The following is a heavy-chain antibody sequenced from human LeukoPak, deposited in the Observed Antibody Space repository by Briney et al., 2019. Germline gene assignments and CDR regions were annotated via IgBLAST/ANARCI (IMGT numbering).Heavy chain of an antibody. Sequence: PGGSLRLSCAASGFTFNNYGMHWVRQAPGKGLEWVAVIWYDGSNKYYADSVKGRFTISRDNSKNTLYLQMNSLRAEDTAVYYCAKDYYASGNYPWYFDYWGQGTLVTVSS. CDR3: AKDYYASGNYPWYFDY. CDR2: IWYDGSNK. CDR1: GFTFNNYG. V-gene: IGHV3-30*02. J-gene: IGHJ4*02. D-gene: IGHD3-10*01.